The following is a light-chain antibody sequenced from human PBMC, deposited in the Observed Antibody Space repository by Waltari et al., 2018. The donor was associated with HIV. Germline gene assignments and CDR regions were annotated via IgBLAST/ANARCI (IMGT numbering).Light chain of an antibody. Sequence: DIQMTQSPSILSASVEDRVTITCRASQTISNWVAWYQQKSGKAPNLLISSASTSDSGVPSRFSASGSGTEFTLTISSLQPKDFATYFCQQYSTFPWTFGHGTKVEIK. CDR3: QQYSTFPWT. CDR1: QTISNW. CDR2: SAS. V-gene: IGKV1-5*03. J-gene: IGKJ1*01.